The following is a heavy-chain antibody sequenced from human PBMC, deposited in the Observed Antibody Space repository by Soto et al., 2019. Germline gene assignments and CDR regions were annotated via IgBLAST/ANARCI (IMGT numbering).Heavy chain of an antibody. Sequence: VHLLESGGGLQQPGGSLRLSCAASRFTFSNFAMSWVRLSPGKGLEWISTIGDTEGSTYYADSVKGRFTISRDHSKSTLYLKMNSLGGGDPALSSCAKVTYTWTAVAPFASWGQGTLATVPS. CDR1: RFTFSNFA. D-gene: IGHD1-1*01. CDR3: AKVTYTWTAVAPFAS. V-gene: IGHV3-23*01. J-gene: IGHJ4*02. CDR2: IGDTEGST.